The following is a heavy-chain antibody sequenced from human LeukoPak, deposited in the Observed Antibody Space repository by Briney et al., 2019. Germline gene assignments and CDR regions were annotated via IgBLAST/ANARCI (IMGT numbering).Heavy chain of an antibody. V-gene: IGHV3-21*01. CDR1: GFTLSSYS. D-gene: IGHD3-22*01. Sequence: PGGSLRLSCAASGFTLSSYSMNWVRQAPGRGLEWVSSISSSSTYIYYADSVKGRFTISRDNAKNSLYLQMNSLRAEDTAVYYCARDGTPDSRAYDSSGYYYGDAFDIWGQGTMVTVSS. J-gene: IGHJ3*02. CDR2: ISSSSTYI. CDR3: ARDGTPDSRAYDSSGYYYGDAFDI.